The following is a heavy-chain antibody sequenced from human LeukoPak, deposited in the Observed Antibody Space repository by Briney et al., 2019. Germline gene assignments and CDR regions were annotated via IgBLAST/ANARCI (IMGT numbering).Heavy chain of an antibody. CDR2: IRSKTDGGTT. CDR3: TTDALYYGSGSYYKPPYYFDY. CDR1: GFTFSDAW. D-gene: IGHD3-10*01. Sequence: GGSLRLSCAASGFTFSDAWMTWVRQAPGKGLEWVGRIRSKTDGGTTDYAAPVKGRFTISRDDSKNTLYLQMNSLKTEDTAVYYCTTDALYYGSGSYYKPPYYFDYWGQGTLVTVSS. J-gene: IGHJ4*02. V-gene: IGHV3-15*01.